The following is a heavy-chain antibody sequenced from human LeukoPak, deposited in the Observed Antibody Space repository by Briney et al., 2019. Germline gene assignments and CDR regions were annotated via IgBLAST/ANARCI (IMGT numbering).Heavy chain of an antibody. J-gene: IGHJ4*02. V-gene: IGHV3-30*02. CDR3: AKARGSYYGSGSYDGTDH. Sequence: PGGSLRPSCAASGFRFNTYAMHWVRQAPGKGLEWVAFIRYDGSNKYYTDSVKGRFTVSRDDSKNTLYLQMGSLRAEDTAVYYCAKARGSYYGSGSYDGTDHWGQGTLVTVSS. D-gene: IGHD3-10*01. CDR2: IRYDGSNK. CDR1: GFRFNTYA.